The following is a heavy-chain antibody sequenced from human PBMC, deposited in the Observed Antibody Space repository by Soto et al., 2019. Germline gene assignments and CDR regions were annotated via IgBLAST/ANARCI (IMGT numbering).Heavy chain of an antibody. V-gene: IGHV1-18*01. Sequence: QVQLVQSGAEVKKPGASVKVSCKASGYTFTSYGISWVRQAPGQGLEWMGWISASNGNTNYAQKLQGRVTMTTDTSTSTAYMELRSLRSDDTAVYYCARDPLRYFDWLLSRPFDYWGQGTLVTVSS. CDR1: GYTFTSYG. CDR2: ISASNGNT. J-gene: IGHJ4*02. D-gene: IGHD3-9*01. CDR3: ARDPLRYFDWLLSRPFDY.